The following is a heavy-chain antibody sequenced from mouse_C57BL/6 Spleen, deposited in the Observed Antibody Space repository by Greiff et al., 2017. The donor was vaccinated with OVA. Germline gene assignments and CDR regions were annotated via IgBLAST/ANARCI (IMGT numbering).Heavy chain of an antibody. CDR2: IRSKSNNYAT. CDR3: VRHKSGSSSWFAY. D-gene: IGHD1-1*01. Sequence: EVQGVESGGGLVQPKGSLKLSCAASGFSFNTYAMNWVRQAPGKGLEWVARIRSKSNNYATYYADSVKDRFTISRDDSESMLYLQMNNLKTENTAMYYCVRHKSGSSSWFAYWGQGTLVTVSA. CDR1: GFSFNTYA. V-gene: IGHV10-1*01. J-gene: IGHJ3*01.